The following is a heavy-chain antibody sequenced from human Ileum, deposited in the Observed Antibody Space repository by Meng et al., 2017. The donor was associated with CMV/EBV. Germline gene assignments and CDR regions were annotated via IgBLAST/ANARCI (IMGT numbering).Heavy chain of an antibody. D-gene: IGHD2-2*02. Sequence: GESLKISCAASGFSFSSYAMSWVRQAPGKGLEWVSIIYSAGTYTYYADSVKGRFTISRDNSKNSLYLQMNSLRAEDTAVYYCARESWDYCSSTSCYTQVINWFDPWGQGTLVTVSS. V-gene: IGHV3-23*03. CDR2: IYSAGTYT. CDR3: ARESWDYCSSTSCYTQVINWFDP. CDR1: GFSFSSYA. J-gene: IGHJ5*02.